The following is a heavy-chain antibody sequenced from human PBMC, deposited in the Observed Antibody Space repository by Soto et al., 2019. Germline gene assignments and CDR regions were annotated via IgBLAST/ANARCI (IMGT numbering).Heavy chain of an antibody. CDR3: SPESAGGGGYNWNYALFDY. D-gene: IGHD1-7*01. Sequence: ASVKVSCKVSGYTLTELSMHWVRQAPGKGLEWMGGFDPEDGETIYAQKFQGRVTMTEDTSTDTAYMELSSLRSEDTAVDYWSPESAGGGGYNWNYALFDYWGQGTLVTVSS. V-gene: IGHV1-24*01. CDR2: FDPEDGET. J-gene: IGHJ4*02. CDR1: GYTLTELS.